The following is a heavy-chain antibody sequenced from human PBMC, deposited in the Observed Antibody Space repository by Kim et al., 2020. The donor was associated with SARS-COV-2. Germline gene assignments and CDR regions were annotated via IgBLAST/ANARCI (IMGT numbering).Heavy chain of an antibody. D-gene: IGHD6-13*01. Sequence: SETLSLTCAVYGGSFSGYYWSWIRQPPGKGLEWIGEINHSGSTNYNPSLKSRVTISVDTSKNQFSLKLSSVTAADTAVYYCARGLAAAGTLGLYYYHYGMDVWGQGTTGTVSS. V-gene: IGHV4-34*01. CDR2: INHSGST. CDR3: ARGLAAAGTLGLYYYHYGMDV. CDR1: GGSFSGYY. J-gene: IGHJ6*02.